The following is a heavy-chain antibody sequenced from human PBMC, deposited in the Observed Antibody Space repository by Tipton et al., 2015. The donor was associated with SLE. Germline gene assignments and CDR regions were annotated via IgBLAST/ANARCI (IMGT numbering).Heavy chain of an antibody. D-gene: IGHD3-3*01. CDR3: ARVWSGYSSSYVDL. CDR2: FYYSGST. J-gene: IGHJ2*01. CDR1: GGSITTYY. Sequence: TLSLTCAVSGGSITTYYWSWIRQSPGKGLEWIGYFYYSGSTKYNPSLQSRVTMSVDTSKNHFSVKLSSVTAADTAIYYCARVWSGYSSSYVDLWGRGTLVTVSS. V-gene: IGHV4-59*01.